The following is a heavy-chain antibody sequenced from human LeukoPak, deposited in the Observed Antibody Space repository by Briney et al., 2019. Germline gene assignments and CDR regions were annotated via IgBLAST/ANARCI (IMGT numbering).Heavy chain of an antibody. CDR2: IYYSGST. V-gene: IGHV4-59*01. Sequence: SETLSLTCTVSGGSISSYYWSWIRQPPGKGLEWIGYIYYSGSTKYKPSLKSRVTISVDTSKNQFSLKLSSVTAADTAVYYCARGRFLDAFDIWGQGAMVTVSS. CDR1: GGSISSYY. CDR3: ARGRFLDAFDI. D-gene: IGHD3-3*01. J-gene: IGHJ3*02.